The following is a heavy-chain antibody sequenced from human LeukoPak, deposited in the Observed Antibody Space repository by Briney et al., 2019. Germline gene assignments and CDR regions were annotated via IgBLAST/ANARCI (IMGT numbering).Heavy chain of an antibody. CDR3: ARDQGYSYYYLDY. CDR1: GFTVSSNY. CDR2: INGNGAST. Sequence: PGGSLRLSCAASGFTVSSNYMSWVRQAPGKGLEWVSGINGNGASTYYSDSVKGRFTISRDNSKNTLYLQMRSLRAEDTAVYYCARDQGYSYYYLDYWGQGALVTVSS. J-gene: IGHJ4*02. D-gene: IGHD5-18*01. V-gene: IGHV3-23*01.